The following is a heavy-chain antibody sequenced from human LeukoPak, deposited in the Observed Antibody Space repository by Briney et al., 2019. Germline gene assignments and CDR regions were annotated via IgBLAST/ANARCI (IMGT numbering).Heavy chain of an antibody. Sequence: SETLSLTCTVSGGSISSYYWSWIRQPPGKGLEWIGYIYYSGSTNYNPSLKSRVTISLDTSKKQFSLNLSSVTAADTAVYYCARPSGMGPAFDIWGQGTMVTVSS. J-gene: IGHJ3*02. D-gene: IGHD1-1*01. CDR1: GGSISSYY. CDR3: ARPSGMGPAFDI. V-gene: IGHV4-59*08. CDR2: IYYSGST.